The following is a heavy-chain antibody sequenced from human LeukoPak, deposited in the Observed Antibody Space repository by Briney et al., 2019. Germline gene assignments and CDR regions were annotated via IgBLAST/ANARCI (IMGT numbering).Heavy chain of an antibody. D-gene: IGHD3-10*01. CDR2: ISWDGGST. CDR3: AKGKYGSGSSFDY. Sequence: PGGSLRLSCAASGFTFDDYTMHWVRQAPGKGLEWVSLISWDGGSTYYADSVKGRFTISRDNSKNSLYLQMNSLRTEDTALYYCAKGKYGSGSSFDYWGQGTLVTVSS. CDR1: GFTFDDYT. V-gene: IGHV3-43*01. J-gene: IGHJ4*02.